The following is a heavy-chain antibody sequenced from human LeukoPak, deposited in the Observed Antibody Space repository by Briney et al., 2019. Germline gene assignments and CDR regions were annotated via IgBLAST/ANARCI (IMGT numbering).Heavy chain of an antibody. V-gene: IGHV4-4*07. Sequence: SQTLSLTCTVSGGSISSYYWSWIRQPAGKGLEWIGRIYTSGSTNYNPSLKSRVTMSVDTSKNQFSLKLSSVTAADTAVYYCARDGLVPVRGSYYGMDVWGQGTTVTVSS. D-gene: IGHD3-10*01. CDR1: GGSISSYY. CDR2: IYTSGST. CDR3: ARDGLVPVRGSYYGMDV. J-gene: IGHJ6*02.